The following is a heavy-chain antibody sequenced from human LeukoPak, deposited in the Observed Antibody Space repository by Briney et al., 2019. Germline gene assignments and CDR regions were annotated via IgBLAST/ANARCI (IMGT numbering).Heavy chain of an antibody. V-gene: IGHV3-9*01. CDR3: AKVYSSSWYDAFDI. Sequence: PGGSLRLSCAASGFTFDDYAMHWVRQAPGKGLEWVSGISWNSGSIGYADSVKGRFTISRDNAKNSLYLQMNSLRAEDTALYYCAKVYSSSWYDAFDIWGQGTMVTVSS. J-gene: IGHJ3*02. D-gene: IGHD6-13*01. CDR2: ISWNSGSI. CDR1: GFTFDDYA.